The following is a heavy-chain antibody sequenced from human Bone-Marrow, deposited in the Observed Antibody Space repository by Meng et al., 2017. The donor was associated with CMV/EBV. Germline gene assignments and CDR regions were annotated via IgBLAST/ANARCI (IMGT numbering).Heavy chain of an antibody. D-gene: IGHD5-24*01. CDR2: IYYSGST. CDR1: GGSISSYY. CDR3: ARHGGYNKRDWFDP. V-gene: IGHV4-59*05. Sequence: SETLSLTCTVSGGSISSYYWSWIRQPPGKGLEWIGSIYYSGSTYYNPSLKSRVTISVDTSKNQFSLKLSSVTAADTAVYYCARHGGYNKRDWFDPWCQGTLVTVSS. J-gene: IGHJ5*02.